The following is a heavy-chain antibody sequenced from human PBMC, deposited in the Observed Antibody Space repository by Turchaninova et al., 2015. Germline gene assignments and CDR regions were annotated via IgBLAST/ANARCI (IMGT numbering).Heavy chain of an antibody. J-gene: IGHJ5*02. CDR2: INHSGST. CDR3: ARGDSGGNWFDP. CDR1: GGSFSGYY. Sequence: QVQLQQWGAGLLKPSETLSLTCAVYGGSFSGYYWSWIRQPPGKGLGWIGEINHSGSTNYNPSLKSRVTISVDTSKNQCSLKPGSVTAADTAVYYCARGDSGGNWFDPWGQGTLVTVSS. D-gene: IGHD2-15*01. V-gene: IGHV4-34*01.